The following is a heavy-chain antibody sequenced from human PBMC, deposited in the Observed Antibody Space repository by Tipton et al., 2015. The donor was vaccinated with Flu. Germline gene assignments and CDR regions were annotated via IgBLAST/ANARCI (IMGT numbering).Heavy chain of an antibody. CDR1: GGSISSGSYY. Sequence: TLSLTCTVSGGSISSGSYYWSWIRQPAGKGPEWIGRIYTSGSTNYNPSLKSRVTISVDTSKNQFSLKLSSVTAADTAVYYCARGPYDSSGYYIHYFDYWGQGTLVTVSS. CDR3: ARGPYDSSGYYIHYFDY. V-gene: IGHV4-61*02. J-gene: IGHJ4*02. D-gene: IGHD3-22*01. CDR2: IYTSGST.